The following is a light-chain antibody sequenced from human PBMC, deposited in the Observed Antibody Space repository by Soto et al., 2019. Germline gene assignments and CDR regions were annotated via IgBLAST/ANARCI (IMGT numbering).Light chain of an antibody. CDR3: QQYSTYPYT. Sequence: DIQMTQSPSTLSASVGDRVTITCRASQSISSWLAWYQQKPGKAPKRLIYKASSLESGVPSRFSGSGSGTEFTLTISSLQPDDFASFYCQQYSTYPYTFGHGTKLEIK. V-gene: IGKV1-5*03. CDR2: KAS. CDR1: QSISSW. J-gene: IGKJ2*01.